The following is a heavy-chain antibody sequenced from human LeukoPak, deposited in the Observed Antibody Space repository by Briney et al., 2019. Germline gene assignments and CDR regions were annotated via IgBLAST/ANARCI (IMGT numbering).Heavy chain of an antibody. Sequence: ASVKVSCKASGYTFISYGISWVRQAPGQGLEWMGWISAYNGNTNYAQKLQGRVTMTTDTSTSTAYMELRSLRSDDTAVYYCASPRGLYYYDSSGSTPYAFDIWGQGTMVTVSS. J-gene: IGHJ3*02. CDR3: ASPRGLYYYDSSGSTPYAFDI. CDR1: GYTFISYG. CDR2: ISAYNGNT. D-gene: IGHD3-22*01. V-gene: IGHV1-18*01.